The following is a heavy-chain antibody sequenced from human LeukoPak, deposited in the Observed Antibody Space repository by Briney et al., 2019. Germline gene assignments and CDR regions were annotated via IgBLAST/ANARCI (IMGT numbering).Heavy chain of an antibody. V-gene: IGHV4-39*07. J-gene: IGHJ6*03. CDR3: AIADYDILTGYSKSPFYYYYYMDV. CDR2: IYYSGST. D-gene: IGHD3-9*01. Sequence: KSSETLSLTCTVSGGYISSSNYYWGWIRQPPGRGLEWIGSIYYSGSTYYNPSLKSRLTISGDTSKNQLSLKLSSLTAADTAVYCCAIADYDILTGYSKSPFYYYYYMDVWGKGTTVTVSS. CDR1: GGYISSSNYY.